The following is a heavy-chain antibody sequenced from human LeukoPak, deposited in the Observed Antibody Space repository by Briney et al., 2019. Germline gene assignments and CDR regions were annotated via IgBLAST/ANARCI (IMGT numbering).Heavy chain of an antibody. V-gene: IGHV4-31*03. CDR3: AREDSGYYCDY. J-gene: IGHJ4*02. D-gene: IGHD3-22*01. Sequence: SQTLSPTCTVSGGSISSGGYYWSWIRQHPGKGLEWIGYIYYSGSTYYNPSLKSRVTISVDTSKNQFSLKLSSVTAADTAVYYCAREDSGYYCDYWGQGTLVTVSS. CDR2: IYYSGST. CDR1: GGSISSGGYY.